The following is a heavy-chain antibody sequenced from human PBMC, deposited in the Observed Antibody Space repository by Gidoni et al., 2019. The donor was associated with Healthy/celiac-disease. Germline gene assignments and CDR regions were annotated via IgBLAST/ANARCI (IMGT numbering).Heavy chain of an antibody. Sequence: EVQLVESGGGLVQPGGSLRLSCAASGFTFSSYWMGWVRQAPGKGLEWVANIKQDGSEKYYVDSVKGRFTISRDNAKNSLYLQMNSLRAEDTAVYYCARPITIFGVEEFGYWGQGTLVTVSS. D-gene: IGHD3-3*01. CDR3: ARPITIFGVEEFGY. CDR1: GFTFSSYW. J-gene: IGHJ4*02. V-gene: IGHV3-7*01. CDR2: IKQDGSEK.